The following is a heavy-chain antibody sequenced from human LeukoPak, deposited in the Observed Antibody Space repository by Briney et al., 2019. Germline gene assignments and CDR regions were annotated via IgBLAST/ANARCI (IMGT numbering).Heavy chain of an antibody. J-gene: IGHJ3*02. V-gene: IGHV1-46*01. D-gene: IGHD2-2*02. Sequence: GASVNVSCKASGYTFTSYYMHWVRQAPGQGLEWMGIINPSGGSTSYAQKFQGRVTMPEDTSTDTAYMELSSLRSEDTAVYYCATDRYPIPYCSSTSCYSTAFDIWGQGTMVTVSS. CDR2: INPSGGST. CDR1: GYTFTSYY. CDR3: ATDRYPIPYCSSTSCYSTAFDI.